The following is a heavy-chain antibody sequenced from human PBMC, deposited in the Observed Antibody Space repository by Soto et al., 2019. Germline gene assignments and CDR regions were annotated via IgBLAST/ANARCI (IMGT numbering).Heavy chain of an antibody. CDR1: GGPIRSYY. Sequence: QVQLQESGPRLLKPSETLSLTCSVSGGPIRSYYLSWVRQAPGKGLEWIAYIAYTGITGYNPSLRGRVTISGGTSQNLFSLKMTSVPAADTAVYYCAREGFSGYEALDYWGQGILVTVS. V-gene: IGHV4-59*01. D-gene: IGHD5-12*01. CDR2: IAYTGIT. CDR3: AREGFSGYEALDY. J-gene: IGHJ4*02.